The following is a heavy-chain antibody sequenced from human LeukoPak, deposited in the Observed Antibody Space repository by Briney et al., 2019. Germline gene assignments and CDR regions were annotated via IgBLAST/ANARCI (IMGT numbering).Heavy chain of an antibody. CDR1: GVSFSGYY. Sequence: AETLSLTCAVYGVSFSGYYWSWVRQPPGKGLEWIGGINHSGSTNYNPSLKSRVTISVDTSKNHFSLKLSSVTAADTAVYDCERVNRFHWYCDLWGRSTLGSVSS. V-gene: IGHV4-34*01. CDR3: ERVNRFHWYCDL. J-gene: IGHJ2*01. D-gene: IGHD1-14*01. CDR2: INHSGST.